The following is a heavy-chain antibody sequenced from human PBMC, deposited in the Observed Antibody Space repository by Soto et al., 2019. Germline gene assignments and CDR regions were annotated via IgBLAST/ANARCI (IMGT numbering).Heavy chain of an antibody. Sequence: PGESLKISCKGSGYSFTSYWINWVRQVPGKGLEWMGSIDPTDSYTNYSPSFQGHVTISADKSITTAYLQWSSLKASDTAMYYCEKFVIAARFNSSSYGRAVWGKGPRVTVPS. J-gene: IGHJ6*04. CDR3: EKFVIAARFNSSSYGRAV. CDR2: IDPTDSYT. V-gene: IGHV5-10-1*01. CDR1: GYSFTSYW. D-gene: IGHD6-6*01.